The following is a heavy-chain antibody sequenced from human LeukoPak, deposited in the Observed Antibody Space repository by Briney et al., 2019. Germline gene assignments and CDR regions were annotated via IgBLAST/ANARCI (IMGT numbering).Heavy chain of an antibody. J-gene: IGHJ5*02. CDR1: GGSISISTYY. Sequence: SETLSLTCTVSGGSISISTYYWGWIRQPPGKGLEWIGNIYYSGSTYYNPSLKSRVTISVDTSKNQFSLRLSSVTAADTAVYYCARLGTGYDSSGYSIGWFDPWGQGILVTVSS. V-gene: IGHV4-39*01. CDR3: ARLGTGYDSSGYSIGWFDP. CDR2: IYYSGST. D-gene: IGHD3-22*01.